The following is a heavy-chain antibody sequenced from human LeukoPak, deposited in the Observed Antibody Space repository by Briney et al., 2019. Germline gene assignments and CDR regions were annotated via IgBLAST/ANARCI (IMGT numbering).Heavy chain of an antibody. CDR2: ISSNGGST. J-gene: IGHJ6*03. Sequence: GGSLRLSCAASGFTFSSYAMHWVRQAPGKGLEYVSAISSNGGSTYYANSVKGRFTISRDNSKNTLYLQMGSLRAEDMAVYYCAREAVNLYYYYMDVWGKGTTVTVSS. V-gene: IGHV3-64*01. CDR1: GFTFSSYA. D-gene: IGHD4-11*01. CDR3: AREAVNLYYYYMDV.